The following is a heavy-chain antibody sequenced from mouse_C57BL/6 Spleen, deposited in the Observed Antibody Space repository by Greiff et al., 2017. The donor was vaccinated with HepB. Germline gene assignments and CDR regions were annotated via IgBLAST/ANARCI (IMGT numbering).Heavy chain of an antibody. J-gene: IGHJ4*01. V-gene: IGHV5-17*01. CDR1: GFTFSDYG. CDR3: ARSTTTRAMDY. D-gene: IGHD2-1*01. CDR2: ISSGSSTI. Sequence: VQLQQSGGGLVKPGGSLKLSCAASGFTFSDYGMHWVRQAPEKGLEWVAYISSGSSTIYYADTVKGRFTISRDNAKNTLFLQRTSLRSEDTAMYYCARSTTTRAMDYWGQGTSVTVSS.